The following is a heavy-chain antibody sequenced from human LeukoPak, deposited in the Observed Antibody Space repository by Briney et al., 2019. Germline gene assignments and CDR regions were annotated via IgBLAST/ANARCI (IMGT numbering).Heavy chain of an antibody. J-gene: IGHJ3*02. CDR2: IYTSGST. CDR1: GGSISSGSYY. V-gene: IGHV4-61*02. D-gene: IGHD2-2*01. Sequence: SETLSLTCTVSGGSISSGSYYWSWIRQPAGKGLEWIGRIYTSGSTNYNPSLKSRVTISVATSQNQFSLKLSSVTAADTAVYYCARTSYCSSTSCPRGYAFDIWGQGTMVTVSS. CDR3: ARTSYCSSTSCPRGYAFDI.